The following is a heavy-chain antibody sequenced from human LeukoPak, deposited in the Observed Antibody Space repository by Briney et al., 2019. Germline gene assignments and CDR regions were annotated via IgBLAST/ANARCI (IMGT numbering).Heavy chain of an antibody. CDR3: ARDRSAGRDLDY. CDR2: INPNSGGT. Sequence: ASVKVSCKASGYTFTDYYMHWVRQAPGQGLEWMGWINPNSGGTNYAQKFQGRVPMTRDTPISTAYMELSRLTSDDSAVYYCARDRSAGRDLDYWGQGTLVTVSS. CDR1: GYTFTDYY. V-gene: IGHV1-2*02. J-gene: IGHJ4*02. D-gene: IGHD1-26*01.